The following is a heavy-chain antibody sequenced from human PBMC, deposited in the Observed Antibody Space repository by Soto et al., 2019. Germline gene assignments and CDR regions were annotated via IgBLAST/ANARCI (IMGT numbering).Heavy chain of an antibody. CDR1: GYTFTSYG. V-gene: IGHV1-18*04. CDR2: ISAYNGNT. CDR3: ARDLLQYYDILTGYFETDGMDV. Sequence: QVQLVQSGAEVKKPGASVKVSCKASGYTFTSYGISWVRQAPGQGLEWMGWISAYNGNTHYAQKLQGRVTMTTDTSTSTAYMELRRLRSDDTAVYYCARDLLQYYDILTGYFETDGMDVWGQGTTVTVSS. J-gene: IGHJ6*02. D-gene: IGHD3-9*01.